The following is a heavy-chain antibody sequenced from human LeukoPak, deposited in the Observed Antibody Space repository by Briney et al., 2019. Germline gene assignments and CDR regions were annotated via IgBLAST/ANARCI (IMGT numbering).Heavy chain of an antibody. J-gene: IGHJ4*02. CDR1: GFTFSSYA. CDR3: AKGHSGNYRVDY. D-gene: IGHD1-26*01. Sequence: GGSLPLSRAASGFTFSSYAMSWVRQAPGKGLEWVSAISGSGGNTYYADSVRGRFTISRDNSKNTLYLQMNSLRAEDTAIYYCAKGHSGNYRVDYWGQGTLLTVSS. V-gene: IGHV3-23*01. CDR2: ISGSGGNT.